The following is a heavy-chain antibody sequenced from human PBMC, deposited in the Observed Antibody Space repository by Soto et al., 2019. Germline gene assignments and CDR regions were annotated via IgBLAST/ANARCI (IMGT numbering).Heavy chain of an antibody. V-gene: IGHV3-33*01. J-gene: IGHJ3*01. D-gene: IGHD1-1*01. CDR1: GFTFSSHV. CDR2: IWNDGRNK. Sequence: QVQLVESGGGVVQPGTSLRLSCAASGFTFSSHVMHWVRQAPGKGLQWVAVIWNDGRNKQYADYVKGRFTIPRDNSQITLYLQMNSLRADDTAVYYCPRDVVYNWNDIRYDAFDYWGQGTMVTVSS. CDR3: PRDVVYNWNDIRYDAFDY.